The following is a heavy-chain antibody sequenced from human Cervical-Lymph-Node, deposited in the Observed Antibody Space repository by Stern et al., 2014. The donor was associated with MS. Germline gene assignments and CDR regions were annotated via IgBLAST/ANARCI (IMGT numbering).Heavy chain of an antibody. CDR1: GFTFSSYW. J-gene: IGHJ6*02. Sequence: EVQLVESGGGLVQSGGSLRLSCAASGFTFSSYWMSWVRQAPGKGLEWVANIKQDGSEKYCVDSVRGRFTISRDNAKNSLYLQMNSLRAEDTAVYYCARNGHYYYALDVWGQGTTVTVSS. CDR2: IKQDGSEK. V-gene: IGHV3-7*01. CDR3: ARNGHYYYALDV.